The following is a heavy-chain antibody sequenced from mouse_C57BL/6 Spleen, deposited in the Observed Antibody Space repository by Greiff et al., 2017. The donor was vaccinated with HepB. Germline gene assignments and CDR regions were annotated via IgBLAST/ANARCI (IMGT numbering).Heavy chain of an antibody. Sequence: EVQLQQSGPELVKPGASVKISCKASGYTFTDYYMNWVKQSHGKSLEWIGDINPNNGGTSYNQKFKGKATLTVDKSSSTAYMELRSLTSADSAVYYCARGSTTGVRAMDYWGQGTSVTVSS. V-gene: IGHV1-26*01. D-gene: IGHD1-1*01. J-gene: IGHJ4*01. CDR2: INPNNGGT. CDR3: ARGSTTGVRAMDY. CDR1: GYTFTDYY.